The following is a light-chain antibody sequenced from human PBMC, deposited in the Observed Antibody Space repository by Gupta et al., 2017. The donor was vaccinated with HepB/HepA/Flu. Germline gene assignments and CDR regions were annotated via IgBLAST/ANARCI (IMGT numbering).Light chain of an antibody. CDR2: DAT. V-gene: IGKV1-39*01. CDR1: QSISSS. Sequence: QMNNSPSSLSASVGDRVTITCRASQSISSSLNWYQQRPGKAPKLLIYDATTLQSGVPARFSGSGSGTDFSLSIGRLQPEDFVTYYCQQNYRTPKTFGQGTRVEVK. CDR3: QQNYRTPKT. J-gene: IGKJ1*01.